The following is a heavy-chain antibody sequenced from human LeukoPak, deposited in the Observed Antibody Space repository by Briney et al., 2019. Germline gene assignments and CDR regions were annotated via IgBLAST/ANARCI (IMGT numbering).Heavy chain of an antibody. CDR3: ARGLVGTTGEQNWFDP. D-gene: IGHD1-26*01. Sequence: SETLSLTCTASAGSISTYYWSWIRQPAGKGLEWIGRIHASGSTNYNPSLKSRVTISVDKSNNQFSLKMRSVTAADTAVYYCARGLVGTTGEQNWFDPWGQGTLVTVSS. J-gene: IGHJ5*02. V-gene: IGHV4-4*07. CDR2: IHASGST. CDR1: AGSISTYY.